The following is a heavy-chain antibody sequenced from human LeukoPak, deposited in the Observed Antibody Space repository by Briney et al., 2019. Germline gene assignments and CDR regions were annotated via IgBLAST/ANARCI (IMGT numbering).Heavy chain of an antibody. CDR2: ISGSGGST. Sequence: GGSLRLSFAASGFTFSSYGMSWVRQAPGKGLEWVSAISGSGGSTYYADSVKGRFTISRDNSKNTLYLQMNSLRAEDTAVYYCATYIKYYYYSSGYGPEYFQHWGQGTLVTVSS. J-gene: IGHJ1*01. CDR1: GFTFSSYG. CDR3: ATYIKYYYYSSGYGPEYFQH. V-gene: IGHV3-23*01. D-gene: IGHD3-22*01.